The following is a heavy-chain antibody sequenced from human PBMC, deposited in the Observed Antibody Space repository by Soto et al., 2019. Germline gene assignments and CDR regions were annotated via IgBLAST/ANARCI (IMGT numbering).Heavy chain of an antibody. V-gene: IGHV4-39*01. CDR3: ARGVLLWFGEFSGYMDV. Sequence: SETLSLTCTASGGSISSSSYYWGWIRQPPGKGLEWIGSIYYSGSTYYNPSLKSRVTISVDTSKNQFSLKLSSVTAADTAVYYCARGVLLWFGEFSGYMDVWGKGTTVTVSS. CDR1: GGSISSSSYY. J-gene: IGHJ6*03. CDR2: IYYSGST. D-gene: IGHD3-10*01.